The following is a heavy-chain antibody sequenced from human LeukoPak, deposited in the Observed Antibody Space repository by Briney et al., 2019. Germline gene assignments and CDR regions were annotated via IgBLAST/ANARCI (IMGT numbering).Heavy chain of an antibody. D-gene: IGHD2-15*01. CDR1: GFTFSNYL. CDR3: ARRCLGAFDI. Sequence: GGSLRLSCAASGFTFSNYLMTWVRQAPGKGLEWVANIKQDGSEKYYVDSAKGRFTISRDNTKNSLNLQMSSLRAEDTAVYYCARRCLGAFDIWGQGTMVTVSS. CDR2: IKQDGSEK. V-gene: IGHV3-7*01. J-gene: IGHJ3*02.